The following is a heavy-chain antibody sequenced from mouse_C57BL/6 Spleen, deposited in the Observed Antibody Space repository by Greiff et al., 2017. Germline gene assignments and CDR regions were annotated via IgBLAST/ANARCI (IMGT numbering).Heavy chain of an antibody. V-gene: IGHV1-18*01. CDR2: INPNNGGT. D-gene: IGHD1-1*01. CDR1: GYTFTDYN. J-gene: IGHJ4*01. CDR3: ARSTVYGSSYDYAMDY. Sequence: EVQLQQSGPELVKPGASVKIPCKASGYTFTDYNMDWVKQSHGKSLEWIGDINPNNGGTIYNQKFKGKATLTVDKSSSTAYMELRSLTSEDTAVYYCARSTVYGSSYDYAMDYWGQGTSVTVSS.